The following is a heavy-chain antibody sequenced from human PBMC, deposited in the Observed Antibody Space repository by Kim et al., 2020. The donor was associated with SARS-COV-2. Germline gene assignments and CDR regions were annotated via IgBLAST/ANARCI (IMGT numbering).Heavy chain of an antibody. J-gene: IGHJ6*02. V-gene: IGHV3-48*03. CDR3: ARTGIVGATISGMDV. CDR1: GFTFSSYE. D-gene: IGHD1-26*01. Sequence: GGSLRLSCAASGFTFSSYEMNWVRQAPGKGLEWVSYISSSGSTIYYADSVKGRFTISRDNAKNSLYLQMNSLRAEDTAVYYCARTGIVGATISGMDVWGQGTTVTVSS. CDR2: ISSSGSTI.